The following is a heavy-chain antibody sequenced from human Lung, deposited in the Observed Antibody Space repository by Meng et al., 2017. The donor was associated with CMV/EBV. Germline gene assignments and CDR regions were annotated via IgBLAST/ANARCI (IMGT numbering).Heavy chain of an antibody. CDR1: GGSISSSNW. CDR2: IYHSGST. V-gene: IGHV4-4*03. J-gene: IGHJ4*02. CDR3: ASFPPPGKQWLVTDY. Sequence: QGRSRGPGPGRGKPRGTRSLTCAVSGGSISSSNWWSWVRQPPGKGLEWIGEIYHSGSTNYNPSLESRVTISVDKSKNQFSLKLSSVTAADTAVYYCASFPPPGKQWLVTDYWGQGTLVTVSS. D-gene: IGHD6-19*01.